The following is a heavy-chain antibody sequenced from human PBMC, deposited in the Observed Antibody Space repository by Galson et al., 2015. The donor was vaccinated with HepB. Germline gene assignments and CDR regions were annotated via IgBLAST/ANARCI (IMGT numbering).Heavy chain of an antibody. J-gene: IGHJ4*02. Sequence: CAISGDSVSSHGAAWNWIRQSPSRGLEWLGRTYYRSKWYYGYAVSVKSRITINPDTSKNQFPLHLNSVTPEDTAVYYCARSAGDLDYWGQGILVTVSS. CDR1: GDSVSSHGAA. V-gene: IGHV6-1*01. CDR2: TYYRSKWYY. CDR3: ARSAGDLDY. D-gene: IGHD7-27*01.